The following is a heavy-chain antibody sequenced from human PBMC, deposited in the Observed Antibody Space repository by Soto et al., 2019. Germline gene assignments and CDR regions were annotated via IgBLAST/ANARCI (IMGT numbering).Heavy chain of an antibody. CDR2: INAGNGNT. J-gene: IGHJ2*01. V-gene: IGHV1-3*05. CDR1: GYTFTSYA. Sequence: QVQLVQSGAEEKKPGASVKVSCKASGYTFTSYAMHWVRQAPGHRLEWMGWINAGNGNTKYSQKFQGRVTITRDTSASTAYMELSSLRSEDTAVYYCAISLVKAHWYFDLWGRGTLVTVSS. D-gene: IGHD6-13*01. CDR3: AISLVKAHWYFDL.